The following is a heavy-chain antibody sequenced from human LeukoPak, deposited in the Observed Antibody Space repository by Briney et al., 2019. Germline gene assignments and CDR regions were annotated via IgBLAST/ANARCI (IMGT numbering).Heavy chain of an antibody. CDR2: IWYDGSNK. V-gene: IGHV3-33*06. CDR1: GFTFSSYG. CDR3: AKAARGDRTQLWL. J-gene: IGHJ4*02. D-gene: IGHD5-18*01. Sequence: PGGSLRLSCAASGFTFSSYGMHWVRQAPGKGLEWVAVIWYDGSNKYYADSVKGRFTISRDNSKNTLYLQMNSLRAEDTAVYYCAKAARGDRTQLWLWGQGTLVTVSS.